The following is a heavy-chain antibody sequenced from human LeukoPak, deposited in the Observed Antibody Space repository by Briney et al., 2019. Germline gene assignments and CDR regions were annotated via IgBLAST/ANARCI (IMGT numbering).Heavy chain of an antibody. CDR3: ARGPWGILLYYYYYMDV. D-gene: IGHD6-13*01. V-gene: IGHV4-34*01. CDR2: INHSGST. J-gene: IGHJ6*03. Sequence: SETLSLTCAVYGGSFSGYYWSWIRQPPGKGLEWIGEINHSGSTNYNPSLKSRVTISVDTSKNQFSLKLSSVTAADTAVYYCARGPWGILLYYYYYMDVWGKGTTVTVSS. CDR1: GGSFSGYY.